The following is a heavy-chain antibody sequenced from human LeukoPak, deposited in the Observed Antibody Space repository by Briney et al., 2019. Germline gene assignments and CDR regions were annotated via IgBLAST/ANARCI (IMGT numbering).Heavy chain of an antibody. CDR2: IKSKTDGETT. CDR1: GFTFTNAW. V-gene: IGHV3-15*01. Sequence: GGSLRLSCVDSGFTFTNAWMSWVRQAPGKGLEWIGRIKSKTDGETTNYAEPVRGRFTISRDDSKSAAYLQMNSLKIEDTAVYYCTTDLGTYYHGSQRLIPIDYWGQGTLVTVSS. J-gene: IGHJ4*02. D-gene: IGHD3-10*01. CDR3: TTDLGTYYHGSQRLIPIDY.